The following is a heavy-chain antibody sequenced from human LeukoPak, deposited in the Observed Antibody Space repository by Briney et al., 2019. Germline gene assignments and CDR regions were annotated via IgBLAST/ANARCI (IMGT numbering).Heavy chain of an antibody. Sequence: SETLSLTCTVSGGSISSSSYYWGWIRQPPGKGLEWIGSIYYSGSTYYNSSLKSRVTISVDTSKNQFSLKLSSVTAADTAVYYCARDGSNLYGDPFDYWGQGTLVTVSS. CDR1: GGSISSSSYY. V-gene: IGHV4-39*02. D-gene: IGHD4-17*01. J-gene: IGHJ4*02. CDR3: ARDGSNLYGDPFDY. CDR2: IYYSGST.